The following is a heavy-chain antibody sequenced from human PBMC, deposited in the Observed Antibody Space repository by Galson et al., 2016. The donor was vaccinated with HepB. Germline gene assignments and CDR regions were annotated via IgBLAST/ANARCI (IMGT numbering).Heavy chain of an antibody. V-gene: IGHV3-23*05. J-gene: IGHJ4*02. CDR1: GFTFSTYA. D-gene: IGHD3/OR15-3a*01. CDR2: IHNSADVT. Sequence: SLRLSCAAAGFTFSTYAMSWVRQAPGKGLEWVSIIHNSADVTYYADSVKGRFTISRDKSKNTLYLQMNSLRADDTAVYYCAKWSAILWTHYYIDYWGLGTLVTVSS. CDR3: AKWSAILWTHYYIDY.